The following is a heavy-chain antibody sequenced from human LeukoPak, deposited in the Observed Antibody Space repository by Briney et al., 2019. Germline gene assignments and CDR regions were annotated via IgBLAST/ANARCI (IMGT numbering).Heavy chain of an antibody. D-gene: IGHD3-16*01. CDR1: GASVSRYY. V-gene: IGHV4-59*02. Sequence: NPSETLSLTCTVTGASVSRYYWSWIRQPPRKGLEWIGYVYYGGATNYNPSLKSRVTMSVDTSKNQFSLKLSSVTAADTAVYYCARDLRAYYYYYMDVWGKGTTVTISS. CDR2: VYYGGAT. J-gene: IGHJ6*03. CDR3: ARDLRAYYYYYMDV.